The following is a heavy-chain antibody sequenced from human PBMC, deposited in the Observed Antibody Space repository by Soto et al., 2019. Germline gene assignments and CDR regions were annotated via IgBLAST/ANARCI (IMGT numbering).Heavy chain of an antibody. V-gene: IGHV3-23*01. D-gene: IGHD2-2*01. CDR1: GFTFSSYA. CDR2: ISGSGGST. Sequence: GSLRLSCAASGFTFSSYAMSWVRQAPGKGLEWVSAISGSGGSTYYADSVKGRFTISRDNSKNTLYLQMNSLRAEDTAVYYCAKDQKDVVVVPAAIYYYYGMDVWGQGTTVTVSS. CDR3: AKDQKDVVVVPAAIYYYYGMDV. J-gene: IGHJ6*02.